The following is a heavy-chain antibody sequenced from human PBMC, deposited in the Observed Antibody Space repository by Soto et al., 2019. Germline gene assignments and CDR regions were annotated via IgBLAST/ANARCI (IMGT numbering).Heavy chain of an antibody. CDR1: GFTFSSYG. J-gene: IGHJ4*02. CDR2: ISYDGSNK. V-gene: IGHV3-30*18. Sequence: QVQLVESGGGVVQPGRSLRLSCAASGFTFSSYGMHWVRQAPGKGLEWVAVISYDGSNKYYADSVKGRFTISRDNYKNTLYLQMNSLRAEDTAVYYCAKDLVYYGSGSYYNLGLAHGDYWGQGTLVTVSS. CDR3: AKDLVYYGSGSYYNLGLAHGDY. D-gene: IGHD3-10*01.